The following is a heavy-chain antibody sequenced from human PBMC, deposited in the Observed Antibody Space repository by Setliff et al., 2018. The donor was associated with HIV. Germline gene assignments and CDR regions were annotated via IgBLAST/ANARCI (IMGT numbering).Heavy chain of an antibody. CDR2: AGSADYGGNA. Sequence: KPSETLSLTCTVSGGSISNSNYFWDWIRQPPGKGLEWIGSAGSADYGGNAYYNPSLKSRVTISVETSKNQFSLKLTSVTAADTAVYYCARSYCGGGLCFRGLDLWGQGTMVTVSS. CDR3: ARSYCGGGLCFRGLDL. V-gene: IGHV4-39*07. J-gene: IGHJ6*02. D-gene: IGHD2-21*01. CDR1: GGSISNSNYF.